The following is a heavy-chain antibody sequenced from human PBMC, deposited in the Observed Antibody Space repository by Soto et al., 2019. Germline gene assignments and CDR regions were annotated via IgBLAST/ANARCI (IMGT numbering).Heavy chain of an antibody. J-gene: IGHJ6*02. CDR1: GDSVSSNSAA. D-gene: IGHD2-21*01. CDR2: TYYRSKWHN. Sequence: PSQTLSLTCAISGDSVSSNSAAWNWIRQSPSRGLEWVGRTYYRSKWHNDYAVSVKRRISIKTDTSKNQFSLQLNSVTPEDTAVYYCARAGGAALIVYYGLDVWGPGTTVTVAS. V-gene: IGHV6-1*01. CDR3: ARAGGAALIVYYGLDV.